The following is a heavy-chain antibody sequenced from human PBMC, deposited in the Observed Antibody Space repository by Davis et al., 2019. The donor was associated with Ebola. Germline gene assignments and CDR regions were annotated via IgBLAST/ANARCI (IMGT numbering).Heavy chain of an antibody. CDR3: ARGGVESDL. V-gene: IGHV4-30-2*01. CDR1: GGSISSGGYS. J-gene: IGHJ2*01. CDR2: IYHSGST. D-gene: IGHD3-10*01. Sequence: LRLSCAVSGGSISSGGYSWSWIRQPPGKGLEWIGYIYHSGSTYYNPSLKSRVTISVDRSKNQFSLKLSSVTAADTAVYYCARGGVESDLWGRGTLVTVSS.